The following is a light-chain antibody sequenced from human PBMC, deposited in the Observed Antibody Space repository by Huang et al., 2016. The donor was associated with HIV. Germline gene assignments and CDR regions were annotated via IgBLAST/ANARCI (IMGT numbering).Light chain of an antibody. J-gene: IGKJ5*01. V-gene: IGKV1-33*01. Sequence: DIQMTQSPSSLSASVGDRVTITCQASQDISNYLNWYQQKPGKAPKLLSYAASNLEKGVPSRFSGSGSGTDFTFTISSLQPEDIATYYCQQYDNLPITFGQGTRLEIK. CDR1: QDISNY. CDR3: QQYDNLPIT. CDR2: AAS.